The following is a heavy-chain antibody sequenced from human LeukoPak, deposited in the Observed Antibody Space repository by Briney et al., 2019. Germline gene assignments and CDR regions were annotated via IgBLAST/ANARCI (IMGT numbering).Heavy chain of an antibody. V-gene: IGHV4-34*01. CDR3: ARLWFGELEDY. Sequence: SETLSLTCAVYGGSFSGYYWSWIRQPPGKGLEWIGEINHSGSTNYNPSLKSRVTISVDTSKNQFSLKLSSVTAADTAVYYCARLWFGELEDYWGQGTLVTISS. D-gene: IGHD3-10*01. J-gene: IGHJ4*02. CDR2: INHSGST. CDR1: GGSFSGYY.